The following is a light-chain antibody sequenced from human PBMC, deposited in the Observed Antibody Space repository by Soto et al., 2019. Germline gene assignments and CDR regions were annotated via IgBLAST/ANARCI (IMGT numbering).Light chain of an antibody. V-gene: IGKV3-15*01. J-gene: IGKJ1*01. CDR2: GAS. CDR1: QSVSSN. CDR3: QQYNNWPVT. Sequence: EIVMTQSPATLSVSPGERATLSCRASQSVSSNLAWYQQKPGQAPRLLIYGASTRATGIPARFSGSGSWTEFTLTISSLQFEDFAVYYCQQYNNWPVTFGQGTKVEIK.